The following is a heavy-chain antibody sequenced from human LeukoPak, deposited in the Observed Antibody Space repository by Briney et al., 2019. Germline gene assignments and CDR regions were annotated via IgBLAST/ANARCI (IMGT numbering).Heavy chain of an antibody. J-gene: IGHJ4*02. CDR2: ISGGGIST. Sequence: PGGSLRLSCTASGFTFKNYAMSWVRQAPGKGLEWVSAISGGGISTHYADSVKGRFTISRDNSKNTVYLQMNSLRAEDTAVYFCAKDSWKTVPAASDYWGQGTLVTVSS. CDR1: GFTFKNYA. D-gene: IGHD2-2*01. CDR3: AKDSWKTVPAASDY. V-gene: IGHV3-23*01.